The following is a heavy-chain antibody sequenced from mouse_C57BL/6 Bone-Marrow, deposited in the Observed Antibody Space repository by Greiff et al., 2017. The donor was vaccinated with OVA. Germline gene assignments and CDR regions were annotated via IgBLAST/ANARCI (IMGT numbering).Heavy chain of an antibody. CDR1: GYAFSSSW. Sequence: QVQLQQSGPELVKPGASVKISCKASGYAFSSSWMNWVKQRPGKGLEWIGRIYPGDGDTNYNGKFKGKATLTADKSSSTAYMQLSSLTSEDSAVYVCAIGNPGYFDVWGTGTTVTVSS. D-gene: IGHD2-1*01. CDR3: AIGNPGYFDV. V-gene: IGHV1-82*01. CDR2: IYPGDGDT. J-gene: IGHJ1*03.